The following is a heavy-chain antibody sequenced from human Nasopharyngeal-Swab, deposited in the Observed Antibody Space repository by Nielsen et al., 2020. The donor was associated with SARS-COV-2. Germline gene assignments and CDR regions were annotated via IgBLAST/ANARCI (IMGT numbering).Heavy chain of an antibody. D-gene: IGHD4-17*01. CDR1: GFTFSSYA. CDR2: ISGSGGST. J-gene: IGHJ4*02. CDR3: ARRFDYGDPLDY. V-gene: IGHV3-23*01. Sequence: GESLKISCAASGFTFSSYAMSWVRQAPGKGLEWVSAISGSGGSTYYADSVKGRFTISRDNSKNTLYLQMNSLRAEDTAVYYCARRFDYGDPLDYWGQGTLVTVSS.